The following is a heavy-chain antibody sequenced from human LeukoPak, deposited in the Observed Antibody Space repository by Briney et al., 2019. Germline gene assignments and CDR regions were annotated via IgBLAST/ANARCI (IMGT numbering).Heavy chain of an antibody. CDR3: ARHGGGVRGVIITESYYYYYGMDV. CDR1: GYSFTTYW. Sequence: GESLKISCKGSGYSFTTYWIGWVRQMPGKGLEWMGRIDPSDSYTNYSPSFQGHVTISADKSISTAYLQWSSLKASDTAMYYCARHGGGVRGVIITESYYYYYGMDVWGQGTTVTVSS. J-gene: IGHJ6*02. CDR2: IDPSDSYT. D-gene: IGHD3-10*01. V-gene: IGHV5-10-1*01.